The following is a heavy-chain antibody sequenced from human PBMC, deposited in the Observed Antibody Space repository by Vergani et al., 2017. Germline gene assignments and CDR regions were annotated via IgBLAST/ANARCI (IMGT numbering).Heavy chain of an antibody. J-gene: IGHJ4*02. Sequence: QVQLVQSGAEVKKPGSSVKVSCKASGGTFSSYTISWVRQAPGQGLEWMGRIIPILGIANYAQKFQGRVTITADKSTSTAYMELSSLRSEDTAVYYCARDRRGVSGDGLGYWGQGTLVTVSS. CDR1: GGTFSSYT. CDR2: IIPILGIA. CDR3: ARDRRGVSGDGLGY. D-gene: IGHD5-24*01. V-gene: IGHV1-69*08.